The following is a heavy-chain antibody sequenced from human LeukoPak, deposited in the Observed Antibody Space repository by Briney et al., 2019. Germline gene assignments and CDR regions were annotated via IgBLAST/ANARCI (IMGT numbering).Heavy chain of an antibody. D-gene: IGHD3-10*01. V-gene: IGHV3-23*01. CDR2: ISGSGGST. CDR3: AKDWYYYGSGSYYSHRFDY. J-gene: IGHJ4*02. Sequence: GGSLRLSCAASGFTFSSYAMSWVRQAPGKGLEWVSAISGSGGSTYYADSVKGRFTISRDNSKNTLYLQMNSLRAEDTAVYYCAKDWYYYGSGSYYSHRFDYWAREPWSPSPQ. CDR1: GFTFSSYA.